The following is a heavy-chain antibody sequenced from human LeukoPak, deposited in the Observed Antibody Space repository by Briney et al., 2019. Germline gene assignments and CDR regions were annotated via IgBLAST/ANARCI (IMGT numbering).Heavy chain of an antibody. Sequence: ASVKVSCKASGYTFTGYYMHWVRQAPGQGLEWMGWINPNSGGTNYAQKFQGRVTMTRDTSISTAYMELSRLRSDDTAVYYCARNVYDLWSGHSDYWGQGTLVTVSS. CDR3: ARNVYDLWSGHSDY. CDR1: GYTFTGYY. J-gene: IGHJ4*02. V-gene: IGHV1-2*02. CDR2: INPNSGGT. D-gene: IGHD3-3*01.